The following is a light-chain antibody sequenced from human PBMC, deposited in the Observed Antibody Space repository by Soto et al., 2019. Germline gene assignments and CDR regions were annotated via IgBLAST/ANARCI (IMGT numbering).Light chain of an antibody. CDR3: QQYNNWPDT. J-gene: IGKJ1*01. CDR2: GAS. CDR1: QSVSSN. Sequence: ILMTQSPATLSVSPGERATLSCGASQSVSSNLAWYQQKPGQAPRLLIYGASTWATGIPARFSGSGSGTEFTLTISSLQSEDFAVYYCQQYNNWPDTFGQGTKVDI. V-gene: IGKV3-15*01.